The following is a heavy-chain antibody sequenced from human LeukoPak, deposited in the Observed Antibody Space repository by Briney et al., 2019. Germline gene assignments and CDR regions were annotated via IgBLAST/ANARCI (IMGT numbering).Heavy chain of an antibody. CDR2: IYYSGST. CDR1: GGSISSSSYY. J-gene: IGHJ4*02. CDR3: AREYSSSSSPFDY. Sequence: PSETLSLTCTVSGGSISSSSYYWGWIRQPPGKGLEWIGSIYYSGSTYYNPSLKSRVTISVDTSKNQFSLKLSSVTAADTAVYYCAREYSSSSSPFDYWGQGTLVTVSS. D-gene: IGHD6-6*01. V-gene: IGHV4-39*02.